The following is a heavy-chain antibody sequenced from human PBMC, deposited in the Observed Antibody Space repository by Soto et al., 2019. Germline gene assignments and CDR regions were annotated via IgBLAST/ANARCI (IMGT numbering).Heavy chain of an antibody. V-gene: IGHV3-9*01. CDR1: GFTFDDYA. J-gene: IGHJ6*03. CDR3: AKAYPPVVPAAMPSGDYYYMDV. CDR2: ISWNSGSI. Sequence: GGSLRLSCAASGFTFDDYAMHWVRQAPGKGLEWVSGISWNSGSIGYADSVKGRFTISRDNAKNSLYLQMNSLRAEDTALYYCAKAYPPVVPAAMPSGDYYYMDVWGKGTTVTVSS. D-gene: IGHD2-2*01.